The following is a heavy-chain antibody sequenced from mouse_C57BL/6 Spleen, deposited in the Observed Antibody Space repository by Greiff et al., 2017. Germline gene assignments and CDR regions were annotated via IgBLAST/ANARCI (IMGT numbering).Heavy chain of an antibody. J-gene: IGHJ1*03. CDR3: ARDPGSNWDWYFDV. V-gene: IGHV5-4*01. D-gene: IGHD4-1*01. CDR1: GFPFSSYA. CDR2: IRDVCSYT. Sequence: EVKVVESGGGLVKPGGSLKLSFAASGFPFSSYAMSWFRQTREKRREWFATIRDVCSYTYYTDNVEGRFTISRDNAKNNLYLQMSHLKSEDTAMYYCARDPGSNWDWYFDVWGTGTTVTVSS.